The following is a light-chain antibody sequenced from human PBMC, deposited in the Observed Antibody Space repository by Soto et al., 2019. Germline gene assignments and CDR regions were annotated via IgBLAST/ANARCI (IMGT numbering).Light chain of an antibody. CDR2: EVS. CDR1: SSDVGGYNY. J-gene: IGLJ1*01. CDR3: SSYTSGGYV. Sequence: QSALTQPASVSGSPGQSITISCTGTSSDVGGYNYVSWFQQQPGKAPKLMIYEVSNRPSGVSNRFSGSKSGNTASLTISGLQAEDEADYYCSSYTSGGYVFGTGTKLTVL. V-gene: IGLV2-14*01.